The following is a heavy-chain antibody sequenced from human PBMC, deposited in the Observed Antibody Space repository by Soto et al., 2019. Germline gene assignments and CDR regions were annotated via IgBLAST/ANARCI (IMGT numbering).Heavy chain of an antibody. CDR3: AKGGPDGFCSGGRCYFDY. V-gene: IGHV3-9*01. CDR2: ISWNSNII. Sequence: EVQLVESGGGLVQPGRSLRLSCAASGFTFDDYAMHWVRRVPGKGLEWVSSISWNSNIIGYADSVKGRFTISRDNAKNSLYLQMNSLRHEDTALYYCAKGGPDGFCSGGRCYFDYWGQGTPVTVSS. CDR1: GFTFDDYA. D-gene: IGHD2-15*01. J-gene: IGHJ4*02.